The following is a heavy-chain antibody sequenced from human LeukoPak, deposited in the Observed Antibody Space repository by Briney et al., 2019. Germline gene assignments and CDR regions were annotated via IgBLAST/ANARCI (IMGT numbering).Heavy chain of an antibody. CDR1: GFTFSSYG. CDR3: ARDKVVGATNFDY. Sequence: GGSLRLSCAASGFTFSSYGMHWVRQAPGKGLEWVAFIRYDGSNKYYADSVKGRFTISRDNSKNTLYLQMNGLRAEDTAVYYCARDKVVGATNFDYWGQGTLVTVSS. J-gene: IGHJ4*02. V-gene: IGHV3-30*02. D-gene: IGHD1-26*01. CDR2: IRYDGSNK.